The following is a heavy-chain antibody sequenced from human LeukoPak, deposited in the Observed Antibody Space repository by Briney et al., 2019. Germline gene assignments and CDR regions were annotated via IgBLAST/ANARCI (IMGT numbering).Heavy chain of an antibody. D-gene: IGHD5-12*01. V-gene: IGHV3-48*03. CDR1: GFTFSSYE. J-gene: IGHJ3*02. CDR2: ISSSGSTI. CDR3: ARSSGYDAFDI. Sequence: PGGSLRLSCAASGFTFSSYEMNWVRQAPGKGLEWVSYISSSGSTIYYADSVKGRFTIFRDNAKNSLYLQMNSLRAEDTAVYYCARSSGYDAFDIWGQGTMVTVSS.